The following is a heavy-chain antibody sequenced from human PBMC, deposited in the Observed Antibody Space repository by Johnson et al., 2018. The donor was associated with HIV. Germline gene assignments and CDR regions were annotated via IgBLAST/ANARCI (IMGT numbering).Heavy chain of an antibody. V-gene: IGHV3-52*01. CDR3: ARDHLIGLLLCGDHKWSGAFDI. CDR2: IKCDGSEK. J-gene: IGHJ3*02. Sequence: VQLVESGGGLVQPGGSLRLSCAASGFTFSSSWMHWVCQAPEMGLEWVADIKCDGSEKYYVDSVKGRLTISRDNSKNTLYLQMNSLSAEDTAVYYCARDHLIGLLLCGDHKWSGAFDIWGQGTMVTVSS. CDR1: GFTFSSSW. D-gene: IGHD3-10*01.